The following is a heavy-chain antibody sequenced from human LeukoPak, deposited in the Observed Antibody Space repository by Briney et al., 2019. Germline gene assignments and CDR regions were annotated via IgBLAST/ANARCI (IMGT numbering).Heavy chain of an antibody. CDR1: GYTLTELS. CDR3: STRRGGKFDY. D-gene: IGHD3-16*01. V-gene: IGHV1-24*01. CDR2: FDPEDGET. Sequence: GASVKVSCKVSGYTLTELSMHWVRQAPGKGLEWMGGFDPEDGETIYAQKFQGRVTMTEDTSTGTANMELSSLRSEATAVDNCSTRRGGKFDYWGQGTLVTVSS. J-gene: IGHJ4*02.